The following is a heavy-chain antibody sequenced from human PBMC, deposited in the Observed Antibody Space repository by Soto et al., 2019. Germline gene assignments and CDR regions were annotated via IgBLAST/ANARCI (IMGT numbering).Heavy chain of an antibody. J-gene: IGHJ4*02. CDR2: IIPIFDTP. V-gene: IGHV1-69*01. CDR1: GGTFNMCA. CDR3: ARSIGSGGVIGGFDY. D-gene: IGHD3-16*02. Sequence: QVQLVQSGAEMREPGSAVRVSCKASGGTFNMCAMNWVRQAPGQGLEWMAGIIPIFDTPRYSQQFQGRVTITVDESTSTAYMELTSLRAEDTAIYYCARSIGSGGVIGGFDYWGQGTLVTVAS.